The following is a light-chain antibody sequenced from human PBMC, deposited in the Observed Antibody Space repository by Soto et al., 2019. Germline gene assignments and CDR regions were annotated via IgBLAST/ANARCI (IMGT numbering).Light chain of an antibody. CDR3: QLSVT. CDR1: QSVRSF. J-gene: IGKJ4*01. CDR2: DVS. Sequence: EILLTQSPATLSLSPGDRATLSCRASQSVRSFLAWYQQRPGQAPRLLIYDVSNRATGIPDRFSGSGSGTDFTLTISSLEPEDFAVYYCQLSVTFGGGTKVEIK. V-gene: IGKV3-11*01.